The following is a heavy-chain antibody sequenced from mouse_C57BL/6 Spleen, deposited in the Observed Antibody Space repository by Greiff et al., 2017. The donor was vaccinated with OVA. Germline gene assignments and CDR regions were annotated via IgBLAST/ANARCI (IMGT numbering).Heavy chain of an antibody. V-gene: IGHV1-69*01. D-gene: IGHD3-1*01. Sequence: QVQLQQPGAELVMPGASVKLSCKASGYTFTSYWMHWVKQRPGQGLEWIGEIDPSDSYTNYNQKFKGKSTLTVDKSSSTAYMQLSSLTSEDSAVYYCARSGEMDYWGQGTSVTVSS. CDR2: IDPSDSYT. CDR3: ARSGEMDY. CDR1: GYTFTSYW. J-gene: IGHJ4*01.